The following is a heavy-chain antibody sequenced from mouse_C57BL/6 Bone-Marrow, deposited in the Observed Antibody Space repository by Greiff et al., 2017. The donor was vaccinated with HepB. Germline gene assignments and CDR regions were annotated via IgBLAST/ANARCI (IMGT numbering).Heavy chain of an antibody. V-gene: IGHV1-42*01. CDR1: GYSFTGYY. CDR3: ARGGSPGFAY. J-gene: IGHJ3*01. Sequence: EVQLQQSGPELVKPGASVKISCKASGYSFTGYYMNWVKQSPEKSLEWIGEINPSTGGTTYNQKFKAKATLTVDKSSSTAYMQLKSLTSEDSAVYYCARGGSPGFAYWGQGTLVTVSA. CDR2: INPSTGGT.